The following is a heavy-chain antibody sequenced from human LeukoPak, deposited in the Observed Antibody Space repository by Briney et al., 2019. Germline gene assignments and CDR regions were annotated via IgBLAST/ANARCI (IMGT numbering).Heavy chain of an antibody. CDR3: ARGDCSSTSCYIGLKY. V-gene: IGHV4-4*07. J-gene: IGHJ4*02. D-gene: IGHD2-2*02. CDR2: IYTSGST. CDR1: GGSISSYY. Sequence: SETLSPTCTVSGGSISSYYWSWIRQPAGKGLEWIGRIYTSGSTNYNPSLKSRVTISVDTSKNQFSLKLSSVTAADTAVYYCARGDCSSTSCYIGLKYWGQGTLVTVSS.